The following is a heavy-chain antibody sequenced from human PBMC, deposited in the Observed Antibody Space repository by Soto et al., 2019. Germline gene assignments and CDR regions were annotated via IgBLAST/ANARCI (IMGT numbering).Heavy chain of an antibody. J-gene: IGHJ4*02. CDR1: GYTLTELS. V-gene: IGHV1-24*01. Sequence: ASVKVSCKVSGYTLTELSMHWVRQAPGKGLEWMGGFDPEDGNTNYAQKPQGRVTMTTDTSTSTAYMELRSLRSDDTAVYYCGRQQLPHIDYWGQGTLVTVSS. D-gene: IGHD6-13*01. CDR2: FDPEDGNT. CDR3: GRQQLPHIDY.